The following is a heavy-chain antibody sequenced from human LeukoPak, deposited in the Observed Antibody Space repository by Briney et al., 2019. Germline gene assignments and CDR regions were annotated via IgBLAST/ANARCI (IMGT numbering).Heavy chain of an antibody. J-gene: IGHJ4*02. D-gene: IGHD1/OR15-1a*01. V-gene: IGHV4-59*01. CDR1: GGSIGTYY. CDR3: ARDRHWTNDWVFDY. Sequence: ASETLSLTCTVSGGSIGTYYWSWIRQPPGKGLEWTGYIYYNGHTDYNPSLRSRVTISVHTSKNQFSLKLSSVTAADTAVYYCARDRHWTNDWVFDYWGQGTLVTVSS. CDR2: IYYNGHT.